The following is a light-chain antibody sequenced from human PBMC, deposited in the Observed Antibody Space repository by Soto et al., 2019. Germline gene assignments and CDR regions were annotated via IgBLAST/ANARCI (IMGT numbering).Light chain of an antibody. CDR1: QSVFSSSNYRNY. CDR3: QQYYSSPPT. J-gene: IGKJ1*01. Sequence: DIVMTQSPDSLAVSLGERATFNCKSSQSVFSSSNYRNYLAWYQQKPRQSPKLLIYWASTRESRVPDRFSGSGSGTDFTLTISNLQAEDLAVYYCQQYYSSPPTFGQGTKVEIK. V-gene: IGKV4-1*01. CDR2: WAS.